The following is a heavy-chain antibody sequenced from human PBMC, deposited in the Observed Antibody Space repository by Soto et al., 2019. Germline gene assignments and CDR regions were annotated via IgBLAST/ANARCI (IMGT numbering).Heavy chain of an antibody. CDR3: ATDGDDYVWGSYRYFFDY. CDR1: GGTFSSYA. Sequence: SVKVSCKASGGTFSSYAISWVRQAPGQGLEWMGGIIPIFGTANYAQKFQGRVTITADKSTSTAYMELSSLRSEDTAVYYCATDGDDYVWGSYRYFFDYWGQGTLVTVSS. J-gene: IGHJ4*02. D-gene: IGHD3-16*02. CDR2: IIPIFGTA. V-gene: IGHV1-69*06.